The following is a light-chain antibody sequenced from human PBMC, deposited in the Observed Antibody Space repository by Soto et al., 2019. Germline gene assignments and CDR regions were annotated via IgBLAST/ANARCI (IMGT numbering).Light chain of an antibody. CDR1: SSNIGSNT. J-gene: IGLJ3*02. CDR2: SNN. CDR3: AAWDDSLNGRGV. V-gene: IGLV1-44*01. Sequence: QSVLTQPPSASGTPGQRVTISRSGSSSNIGSNTVNWYQQLPGTAPKLLIYSNNQRPSGVPDRFSGSRSGTSASLAISGLQSEDEGDYYCAAWDDSLNGRGVFGGGTKVTVL.